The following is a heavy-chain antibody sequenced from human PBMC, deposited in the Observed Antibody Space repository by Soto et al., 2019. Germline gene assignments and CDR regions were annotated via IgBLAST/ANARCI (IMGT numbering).Heavy chain of an antibody. D-gene: IGHD6-6*01. V-gene: IGHV1-8*01. J-gene: IGHJ5*02. CDR3: ARGVSSSSGFWFDP. CDR1: GYTFTSYD. Sequence: QVQLVQSGAEVKKPGASVKVSCKASGYTFTSYDINWVRQATGQGLEWMGWMNPNSGNTGYAQKFQGRVTMPRNTSISTAYMEMSSLRSEDTAVYYCARGVSSSSGFWFDPWGQGTLVTVSS. CDR2: MNPNSGNT.